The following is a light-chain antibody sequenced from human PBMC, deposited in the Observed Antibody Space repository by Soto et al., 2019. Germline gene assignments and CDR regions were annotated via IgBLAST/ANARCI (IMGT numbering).Light chain of an antibody. CDR1: QSFSNY. CDR2: SAT. CDR3: QQTYTIPWT. J-gene: IGKJ1*01. V-gene: IGKV1-39*01. Sequence: DIQMTQSPSSVSASVGHRITITCRTSQSFSNYLTWYQHKPGKAPKLLIYSATVLQSGVPSRFSGSGSGTDFTLTISRLQPEDSATYYCQQTYTIPWTFGQGTRVEIK.